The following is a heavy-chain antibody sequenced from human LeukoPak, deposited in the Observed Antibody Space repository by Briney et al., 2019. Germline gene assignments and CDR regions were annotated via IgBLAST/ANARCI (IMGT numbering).Heavy chain of an antibody. CDR2: IYYSGST. CDR3: ARGATLAAAGRFDY. D-gene: IGHD6-13*01. V-gene: IGHV4-39*01. CDR1: GGSISSSSYY. J-gene: IGHJ4*02. Sequence: SETLSLTCTVSGGSISSSSYYWGWIRQPPGKGLEWIGSIYYSGSTYYNPSLKSRVTISVDTSKNQFSLKLSSVTAADTAVYYCARGATLAAAGRFDYWGQGTLVTVSS.